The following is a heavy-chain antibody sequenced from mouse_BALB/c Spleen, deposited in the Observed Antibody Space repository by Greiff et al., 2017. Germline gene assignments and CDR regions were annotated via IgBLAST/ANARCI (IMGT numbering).Heavy chain of an antibody. J-gene: IGHJ4*01. Sequence: QVQLKQPGAELVKPGASVKMSCKASGYTFTSYWINWVKQRPGQGLEWIGDIYPGRGITNYNEKFKSKATLTLDTSSSTAYMQLSSLTSEDSAVYYCSRSYYRDDVRAMDYWGQGTSGTVST. CDR1: GYTFTSYW. V-gene: IGHV1-55*01. CDR2: IYPGRGIT. CDR3: SRSYYRDDVRAMDY. D-gene: IGHD2-14*01.